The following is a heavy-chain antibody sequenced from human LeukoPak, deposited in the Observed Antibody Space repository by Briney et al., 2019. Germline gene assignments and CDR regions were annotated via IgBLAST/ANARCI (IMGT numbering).Heavy chain of an antibody. CDR3: ARGPFTAMAPGGAAFDI. Sequence: SETLSLTCTVSGGSISSYYWSWLRQPAGKGLEWIGRIYTSGSTNYNPSLKSRVTMSVDTSKNQFSLKLSSVTAADTAVYYCARGPFTAMAPGGAAFDIWGQGTMVTVSS. V-gene: IGHV4-4*07. CDR2: IYTSGST. D-gene: IGHD5-18*01. CDR1: GGSISSYY. J-gene: IGHJ3*02.